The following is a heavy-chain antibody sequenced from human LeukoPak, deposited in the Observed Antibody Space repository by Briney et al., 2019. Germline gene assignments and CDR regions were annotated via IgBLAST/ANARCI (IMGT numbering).Heavy chain of an antibody. CDR1: GGPISSYY. D-gene: IGHD1-26*01. CDR3: ARYSYSGSDPFDI. Sequence: SETLSLSCVVSGGPISSYYWSWIRQPPGKGLEWIGYISYSGSINYNPSLKSRVTISVDTSKNQFSLKLSSVTAADTAVYYCARYSYSGSDPFDIWGQGTMVTVSS. J-gene: IGHJ3*02. V-gene: IGHV4-59*01. CDR2: ISYSGSI.